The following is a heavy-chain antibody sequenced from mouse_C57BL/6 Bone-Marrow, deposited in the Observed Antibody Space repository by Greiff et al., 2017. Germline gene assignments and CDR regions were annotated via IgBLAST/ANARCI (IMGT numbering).Heavy chain of an antibody. Sequence: EVKLMESGGDLVKPGGSLKLSCAASGFTFSSYGMSWVRQTPDKRLEWVATISSGGSYTYYPDSVKGRFTISRDNAKNTLYLQMGSLKSEDTAMYYCARRGITPFAYWGQGTLVTVSA. CDR3: ARRGITPFAY. CDR1: GFTFSSYG. J-gene: IGHJ3*01. V-gene: IGHV5-6*01. CDR2: ISSGGSYT. D-gene: IGHD2-4*01.